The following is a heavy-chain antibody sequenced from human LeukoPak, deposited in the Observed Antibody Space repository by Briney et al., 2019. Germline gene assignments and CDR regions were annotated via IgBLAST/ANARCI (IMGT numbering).Heavy chain of an antibody. D-gene: IGHD2-2*02. CDR3: ARAPPSIVVVPAAIRRLNWFDP. CDR1: GGSFSGYY. Sequence: SETLSLTCAVYGGSFSGYYWSWIRQPPGEGLEWIGEINHSGSTNYNPSLKSRVTISVDTSKNQFSQKLSSVTAADTAVYYCARAPPSIVVVPAAIRRLNWFDPWGQGTLVTVSS. CDR2: INHSGST. J-gene: IGHJ5*02. V-gene: IGHV4-34*01.